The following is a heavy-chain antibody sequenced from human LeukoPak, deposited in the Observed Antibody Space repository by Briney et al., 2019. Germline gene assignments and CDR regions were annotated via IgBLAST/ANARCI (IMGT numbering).Heavy chain of an antibody. V-gene: IGHV4-61*01. Sequence: SETLSLTCTVSGGSVSSGSYYWSWIRQPPGTGLEWIGYIYYSGSTNYNPSLKSRVTISVDTSKNQFSLKLSSVTAADTAVYYCARVGGLYYFDYWGQGTLVTVSS. CDR3: ARVGGLYYFDY. CDR2: IYYSGST. D-gene: IGHD3-10*01. CDR1: GGSVSSGSYY. J-gene: IGHJ4*02.